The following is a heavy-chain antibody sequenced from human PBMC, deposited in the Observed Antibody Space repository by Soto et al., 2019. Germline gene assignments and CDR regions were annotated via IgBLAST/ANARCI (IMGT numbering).Heavy chain of an antibody. CDR1: GFTLSSYG. J-gene: IGHJ5*02. CDR3: AKDRDSGYDFWFDP. V-gene: IGHV3-30*18. Sequence: GGSLRLSCAASGFTLSSYGMHWVRQAPGKGLEWVAVISYDGSNKYYADSVKGRFTISRDNSKNTLYLQMNSLRAEDTAVYYCAKDRDSGYDFWFDPWGQGTLVTVSS. CDR2: ISYDGSNK. D-gene: IGHD5-12*01.